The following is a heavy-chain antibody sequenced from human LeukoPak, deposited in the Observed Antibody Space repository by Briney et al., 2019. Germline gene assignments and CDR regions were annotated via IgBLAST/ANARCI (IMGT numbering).Heavy chain of an antibody. V-gene: IGHV1-46*01. CDR3: ARGPSNYVWFDP. D-gene: IGHD4-11*01. J-gene: IGHJ5*02. Sequence: RASAKVSCKASGYTFTSYYMHWVRQAPGQGLEWMGIINPSGGSTSYAQKFQGRVTMTRDMSTSTVYMELSSLRSEDTAVYYCARGPSNYVWFDPWGQGTLVTVSS. CDR1: GYTFTSYY. CDR2: INPSGGST.